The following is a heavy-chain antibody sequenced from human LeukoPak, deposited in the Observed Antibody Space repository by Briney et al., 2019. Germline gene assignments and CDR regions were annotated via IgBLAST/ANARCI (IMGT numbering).Heavy chain of an antibody. CDR3: ASSTWFGELSD. V-gene: IGHV4-59*01. J-gene: IGHJ4*02. D-gene: IGHD3-10*01. Sequence: SETLSLTCTVSGGSISSYYWSWIRQPPGKGLEGIGYIYYSGSTNYNPSLKSRVTISVDTSKNQFSLKLSSVTAADTAVYYCASSTWFGELSDWGQGTLVTVSS. CDR1: GGSISSYY. CDR2: IYYSGST.